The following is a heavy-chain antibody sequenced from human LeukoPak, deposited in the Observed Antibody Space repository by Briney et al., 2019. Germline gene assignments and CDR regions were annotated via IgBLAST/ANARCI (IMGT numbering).Heavy chain of an antibody. CDR2: FDPEDGET. J-gene: IGHJ4*02. CDR3: AGGYYYDSSGANDY. V-gene: IGHV1-24*01. CDR1: GYTLTELS. Sequence: ASVKVSCTVSGYTLTELSMHWVRQAPGKGLEWMGGFDPEDGETIYAQKFQGTVTITADESTSTAYMELSSLRSEDTAVYYCAGGYYYDSSGANDYWGQGTLVTVSS. D-gene: IGHD3-22*01.